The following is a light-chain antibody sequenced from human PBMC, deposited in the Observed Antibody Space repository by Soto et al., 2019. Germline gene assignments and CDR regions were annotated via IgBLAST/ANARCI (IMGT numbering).Light chain of an antibody. Sequence: EIVLTQSPGIVSLSPGESAALSCRASQSIGTASLAWYQQRPGQAPRLLIYAASTRATGIPDRFSGGRSGTDFTLVISRLEPEDSAVFYCQQYAGSPRRFGQGTKVEIK. CDR1: QSIGTAS. CDR2: AAS. V-gene: IGKV3-20*01. J-gene: IGKJ1*01. CDR3: QQYAGSPRR.